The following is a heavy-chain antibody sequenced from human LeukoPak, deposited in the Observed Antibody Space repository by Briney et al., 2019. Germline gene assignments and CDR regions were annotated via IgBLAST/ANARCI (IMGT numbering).Heavy chain of an antibody. D-gene: IGHD1-7*01. J-gene: IGHJ4*02. Sequence: ASVKVSCKASGYTFTSYDINWVRQATGQGLEWMGRIIPIFGTANYAQKFQGRVTITTDESTSTAYMELSSLRSEDTAVYYCASSGLLELQAFDYWGQGTLVTVSS. CDR3: ASSGLLELQAFDY. V-gene: IGHV1-69*05. CDR1: GYTFTSYD. CDR2: IIPIFGTA.